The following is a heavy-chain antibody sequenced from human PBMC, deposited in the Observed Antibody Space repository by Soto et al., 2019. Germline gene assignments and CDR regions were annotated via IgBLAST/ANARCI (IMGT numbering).Heavy chain of an antibody. J-gene: IGHJ3*02. CDR2: TYYRSKWYN. V-gene: IGHV6-1*01. Sequence: SQTLSLTCAISGDSVSSNSAAWNWIRQSPSRGLEWLGRTYYRSKWYNDYAVSVKSRITINPDTSKNQFSLQLNSVTPEDTAVYYCARARAYYYASSGYYHDAFDIWGEGTRSPSPQ. CDR3: ARARAYYYASSGYYHDAFDI. CDR1: GDSVSSNSAA. D-gene: IGHD3-22*01.